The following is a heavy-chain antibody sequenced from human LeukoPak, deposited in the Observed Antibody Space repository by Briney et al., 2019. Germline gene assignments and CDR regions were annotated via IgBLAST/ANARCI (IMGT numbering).Heavy chain of an antibody. CDR2: ISTSGST. D-gene: IGHD6-13*01. Sequence: PSETLSLTCTVSGGSISSSSYYWGWIRQPPGKGLEWIGRISTSGSTNYNPSLKSRVTMSVDTSKNQFSLKLSSVTAADTAVYYCARERYSSSWFDYWGQGTLVTVSS. CDR1: GGSISSSSYY. J-gene: IGHJ4*02. V-gene: IGHV4-39*07. CDR3: ARERYSSSWFDY.